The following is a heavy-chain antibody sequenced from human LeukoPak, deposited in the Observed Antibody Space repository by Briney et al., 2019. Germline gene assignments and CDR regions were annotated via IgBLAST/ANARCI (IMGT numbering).Heavy chain of an antibody. J-gene: IGHJ5*02. CDR3: AKQHTGQWLSDLQFGP. CDR2: ITTSDGYT. CDR1: GFTFGSYT. D-gene: IGHD6-19*01. Sequence: GGSLRLSCAASGFTFGSYTMSWVRQAPGKGLEWVSTITTSDGYTYYADSVKGRFTVSRDNSKNILYMQINSLRAEDTAVYYCAKQHTGQWLSDLQFGPWGQGTLVTVSS. V-gene: IGHV3-23*01.